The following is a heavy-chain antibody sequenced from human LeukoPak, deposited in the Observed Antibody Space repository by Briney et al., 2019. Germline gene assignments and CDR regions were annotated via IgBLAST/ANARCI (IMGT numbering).Heavy chain of an antibody. CDR1: GFTFSSYS. J-gene: IGHJ4*02. D-gene: IGHD3-3*01. Sequence: GGSLRLSCAASGFTFSSYSMNWVRQAPGEGLEWVSSISSSSSYIYYADSVKGRFTISRDNAKNSLYLQMNSLRAEDTAVYYCARSGFGVVILYYFDYWGQGTLVTVSS. CDR2: ISSSSSYI. V-gene: IGHV3-21*01. CDR3: ARSGFGVVILYYFDY.